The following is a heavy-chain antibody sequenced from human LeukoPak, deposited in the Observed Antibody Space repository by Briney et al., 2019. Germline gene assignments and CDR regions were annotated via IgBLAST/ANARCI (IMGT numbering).Heavy chain of an antibody. CDR3: AREARGSDAFDI. J-gene: IGHJ3*02. CDR2: IYTSGGT. V-gene: IGHV4-61*02. Sequence: SQTLSLTCTVSGGSISSGSYYWSWIRQPAGKGLEWIGRIYTSGGTNYNPSLKSRVTISVDTSKNQFSLKLSSVTTADTAVYYCAREARGSDAFDIWGQGTMVTVSS. CDR1: GGSISSGSYY. D-gene: IGHD3-10*01.